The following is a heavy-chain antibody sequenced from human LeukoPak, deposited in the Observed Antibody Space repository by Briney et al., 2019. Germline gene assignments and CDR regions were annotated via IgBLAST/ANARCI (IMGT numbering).Heavy chain of an antibody. D-gene: IGHD1-26*01. J-gene: IGHJ3*02. Sequence: SETLSLTCTVSGGSISSYYWSWIRQPAGKGLEWIGRIYTSGSTNYNPSLKSRVTMSVDTYKNQFSLKLSSVTAADTAVYYCARDSPQLGATAYDAFDIWDQGTMVTVSP. CDR3: ARDSPQLGATAYDAFDI. CDR1: GGSISSYY. CDR2: IYTSGST. V-gene: IGHV4-4*07.